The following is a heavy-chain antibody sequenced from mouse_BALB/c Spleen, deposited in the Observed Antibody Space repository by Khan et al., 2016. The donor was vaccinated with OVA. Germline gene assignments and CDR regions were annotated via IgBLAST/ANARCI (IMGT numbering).Heavy chain of an antibody. Sequence: QVQLKESGAELVRPGASVKLSCKTSGYIFTSYWIHWVKQRSGKGLEWIARIYTGTGNTYYNENFKGKATLTADNSASTAYMQLSSLKSEDSAVYFCVREEALYYFNYWGQGTTLTVSS. J-gene: IGHJ2*01. V-gene: IGHV1-76*01. CDR1: GYIFTSYW. CDR3: VREEALYYFNY. CDR2: IYTGTGNT. D-gene: IGHD3-2*02.